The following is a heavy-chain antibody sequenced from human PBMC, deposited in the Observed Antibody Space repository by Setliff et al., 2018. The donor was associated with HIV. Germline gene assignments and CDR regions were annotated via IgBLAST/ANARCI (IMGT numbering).Heavy chain of an antibody. V-gene: IGHV4-34*01. Sequence: PSETLSLTCAVYGGSFSGYYWSWIRQPPGEGLEWIGEVTHSGRTNYNPSLESRVTTSVDTSKKQFSLRLTSVTAADTAVYYCARGVRDNSGWSSYYFDYWGQGTLVTVS. CDR3: ARGVRDNSGWSSYYFDY. J-gene: IGHJ4*02. CDR1: GGSFSGYY. CDR2: VTHSGRT. D-gene: IGHD6-19*01.